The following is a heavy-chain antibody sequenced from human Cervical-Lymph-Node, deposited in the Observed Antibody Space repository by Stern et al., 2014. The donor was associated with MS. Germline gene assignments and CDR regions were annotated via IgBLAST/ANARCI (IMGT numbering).Heavy chain of an antibody. CDR1: GITVSSNY. J-gene: IGHJ5*02. CDR2: IESGGST. D-gene: IGHD5-12*01. Sequence: EVQLVESGGGLIQSGGSLRLSCAVSGITVSSNYMSWVRQAPGKGLEWVSVIESGGSTHYADSVKGRCTISRDNSKNTLYLQMNSLRAEDTAVYYCARGWLASWGQGTLVTVSS. CDR3: ARGWLAS. V-gene: IGHV3-53*01.